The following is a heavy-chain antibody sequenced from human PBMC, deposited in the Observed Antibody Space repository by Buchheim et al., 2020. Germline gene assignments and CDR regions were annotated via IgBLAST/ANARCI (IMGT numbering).Heavy chain of an antibody. D-gene: IGHD6-19*01. CDR2: IYHSGSA. Sequence: QLQLQESGPGLVKPSETLSLTCNVSGGSISSSGYYWGWIRQPPGKGLEWIGNIYHSGSAFYNPSLKSRVTISVDTSKNQFSLKLSSVIAADTAVYYCARHGDSGAHYGMDVWGQGTT. CDR3: ARHGDSGAHYGMDV. CDR1: GGSISSSGYY. V-gene: IGHV4-39*01. J-gene: IGHJ6*02.